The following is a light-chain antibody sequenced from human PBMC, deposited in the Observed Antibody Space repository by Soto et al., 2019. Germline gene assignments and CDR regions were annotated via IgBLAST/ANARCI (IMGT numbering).Light chain of an antibody. CDR1: QSVSSNS. CDR2: GAS. J-gene: IGKJ1*01. CDR3: QQFGGSPPSWT. V-gene: IGKV3-20*01. Sequence: ESLLTQSPGTLSLSPGERATLSCRASQSVSSNSLAWYQQKPGQAPRLLIYGASSRATGTPDRFSGSGSGTDFTLTISRLEPEDFAVYYCQQFGGSPPSWTFGQGTKVEI.